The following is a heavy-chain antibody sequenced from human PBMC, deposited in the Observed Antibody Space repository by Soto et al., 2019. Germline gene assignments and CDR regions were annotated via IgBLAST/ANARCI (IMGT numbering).Heavy chain of an antibody. CDR3: AKAFGDWYPFEK. J-gene: IGHJ4*02. CDR1: GFTFGSYA. V-gene: IGHV3-23*01. Sequence: GGSLRLSCVASGFTFGSYAMTWVRRAPGKGLEWVSTINDNGNLRYYAESVRGRFTISRDNSKNTLYLQLNNLRAEDSARYYCAKAFGDWYPFEKWGLGALVTVSS. CDR2: INDNGNLR. D-gene: IGHD2-21*02.